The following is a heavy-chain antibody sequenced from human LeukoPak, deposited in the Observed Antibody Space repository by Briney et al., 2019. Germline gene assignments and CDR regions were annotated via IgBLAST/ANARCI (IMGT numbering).Heavy chain of an antibody. D-gene: IGHD2-2*02. CDR1: GITLSNYA. J-gene: IGHJ4*02. V-gene: IGHV3-23*01. CDR3: ANAPPYTHYIDF. Sequence: GGSLRLSCAATGITLSNYAMSWDRQAPGKGLEWVSTTSSSGDNAYYADSVKGRFTISRDNSKNTLYLQMNSLRAEDTAIYYCANAPPYTHYIDFSGQGTLVTVSS. CDR2: TSSSGDNA.